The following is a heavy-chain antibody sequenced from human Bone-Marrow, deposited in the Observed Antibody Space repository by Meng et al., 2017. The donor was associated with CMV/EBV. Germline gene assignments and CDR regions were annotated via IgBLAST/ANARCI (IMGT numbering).Heavy chain of an antibody. CDR1: GFTFSSYA. CDR3: AKAGGGLGEVDD. J-gene: IGHJ4*01. Sequence: GGSLKISCAASGFTFSSYAMHWVRQAPGKGLEWVATISYDGSNKHHADSVKGRFTISRDNSKNTLYLQMNSLRAEDADVYYCAKAGGGLGEVDDWGQGTLVTVSS. D-gene: IGHD3-16*01. CDR2: ISYDGSNK. V-gene: IGHV3-30*04.